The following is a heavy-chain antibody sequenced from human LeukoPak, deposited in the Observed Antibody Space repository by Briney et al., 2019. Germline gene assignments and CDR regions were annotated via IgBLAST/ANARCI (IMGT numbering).Heavy chain of an antibody. Sequence: SETLSLTCTVSGGSISSYYWSWIGQPPGKRLEWIGYIYYSGSTNYNPSLKSRVTISVDTSKNQFSLKLSSVTAADTAVYYCARATVTLYYYYMDVWGKGTTVTVSS. CDR2: IYYSGST. J-gene: IGHJ6*03. CDR1: GGSISSYY. CDR3: ARATVTLYYYYMDV. V-gene: IGHV4-59*01. D-gene: IGHD4-11*01.